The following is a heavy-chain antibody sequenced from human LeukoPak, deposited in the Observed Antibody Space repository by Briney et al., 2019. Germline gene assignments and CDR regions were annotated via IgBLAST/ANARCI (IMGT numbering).Heavy chain of an antibody. CDR1: GGSISSSSYY. V-gene: IGHV4-39*01. CDR2: IYYSGST. D-gene: IGHD3-10*01. CDR3: ARGIWLGELCWFDP. Sequence: SETLSLTCTVSGGSISSSSYYWGWIRQPPGEGVVWVGWIYYSGSTYHNPSLMSRVTISVETSKNQFSMKLCSVTAADTAVYYCARGIWLGELCWFDPWGQGTLVTVSS. J-gene: IGHJ5*02.